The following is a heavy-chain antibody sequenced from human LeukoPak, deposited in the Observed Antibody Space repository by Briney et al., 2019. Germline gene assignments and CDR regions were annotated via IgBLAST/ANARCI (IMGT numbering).Heavy chain of an antibody. J-gene: IGHJ6*03. CDR3: ARDLFGGGYLYYYYYYMDV. CDR1: GFTFSSYW. Sequence: GGSLRLSCAASGFTFSSYWMSWVRQAPGKGLEWVANIKQDGSEKYYVDSVKGRFTISRDNAKNSLYLQMNSLRAEDTAVYYCARDLFGGGYLYYYYYYMDVWGKGTTVTVSS. D-gene: IGHD3-3*01. CDR2: IKQDGSEK. V-gene: IGHV3-7*01.